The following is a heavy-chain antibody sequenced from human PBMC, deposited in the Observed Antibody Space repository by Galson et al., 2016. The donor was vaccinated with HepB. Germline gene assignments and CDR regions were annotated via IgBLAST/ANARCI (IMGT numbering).Heavy chain of an antibody. Sequence: PALVKPTQTLTLTCTFSGFSLSTNRVGVGWIRQPPGKALEWLGVIYWDDDKRYSPSLRSRLTITKDTSNNQVLLTMTNMDPVDTATHYCVQEVAKIGYFWGAGTLVTVAS. D-gene: IGHD2-15*01. CDR3: VQEVAKIGYF. CDR1: GFSLSTNRVG. CDR2: IYWDDDK. J-gene: IGHJ4*01. V-gene: IGHV2-5*02.